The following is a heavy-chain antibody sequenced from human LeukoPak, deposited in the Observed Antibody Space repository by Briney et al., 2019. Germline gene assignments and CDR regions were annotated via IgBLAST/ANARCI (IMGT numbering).Heavy chain of an antibody. V-gene: IGHV4-30-4*08. CDR3: ARGRYCSSTSCYESAFDI. Sequence: KPSQTLSLTCTVSGGSISSGDYYWSWIRQPPGKGLEWIGYTYYSGSTYYNPSLKSRVTISVDTSKNQFSLKLSSVTAADTAVYYCARGRYCSSTSCYESAFDIWGQGTMVTVSS. J-gene: IGHJ3*02. CDR1: GGSISSGDYY. D-gene: IGHD2-2*01. CDR2: TYYSGST.